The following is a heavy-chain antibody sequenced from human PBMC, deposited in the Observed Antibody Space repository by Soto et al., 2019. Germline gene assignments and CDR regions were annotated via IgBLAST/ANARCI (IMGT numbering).Heavy chain of an antibody. CDR2: INPSGGTT. J-gene: IGHJ6*03. Sequence: QVQLVQSGTEVKKPGASVKVSCKASGFTFTSYYMHWVRQAPGQGLEWMGIINPSGGTTTYAQNFQDRVTMTRDTSTSTVYMALSSLRSEDTAVYYCAMRSTEGAYYYMDVWGKGTTVTVSS. V-gene: IGHV1-46*03. CDR3: AMRSTEGAYYYMDV. D-gene: IGHD2-2*01. CDR1: GFTFTSYY.